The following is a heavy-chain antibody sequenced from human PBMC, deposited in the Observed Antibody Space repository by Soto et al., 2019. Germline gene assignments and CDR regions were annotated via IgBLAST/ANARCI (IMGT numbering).Heavy chain of an antibody. CDR1: GYSFSNNW. CDR2: VYPADSKT. V-gene: IGHV5-51*01. CDR3: AKFRVGGYCTSDVRYQFAN. Sequence: LKISCKGSGYSFSNNWIGWMRQMPGKGLEWMGIVYPADSKTRYSPSFEGQVTISADNSISTAYLQWSSLKASDTAMYYCAKFRVGGYCTSDVRYQFANWGLGTLDTVSS. D-gene: IGHD2-8*01. J-gene: IGHJ4*02.